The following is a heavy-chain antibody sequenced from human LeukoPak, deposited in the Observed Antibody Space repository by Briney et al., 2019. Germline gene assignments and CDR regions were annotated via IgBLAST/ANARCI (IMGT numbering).Heavy chain of an antibody. CDR3: ARAKPKNMVRGLIMRRESRYYFDY. D-gene: IGHD3-10*01. CDR1: GFTLSSNY. J-gene: IGHJ4*02. CDR2: IYSGGST. Sequence: GGSLRLSCAASGFTLSSNYMSWVRQAPGKGLEWVSVIYSGGSTYYADSVKGRFTISRDNSKCTLYIQMNSLRAEDTAVYYCARAKPKNMVRGLIMRRESRYYFDYWGQGTLVTVSS. V-gene: IGHV3-53*01.